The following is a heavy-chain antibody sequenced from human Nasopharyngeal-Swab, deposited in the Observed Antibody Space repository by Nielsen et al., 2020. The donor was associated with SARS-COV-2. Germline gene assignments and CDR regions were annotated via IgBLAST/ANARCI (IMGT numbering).Heavy chain of an antibody. Sequence: ASVKVSCKASGYTFTSDGISWVGQAPGQGLEWMGWISGYNGFTNYAQKFQGRVTMTTETSTNTAYMELRSLTSDDTAVYYWPRDQGFTSSYWFDPWGQGTLVTVSS. V-gene: IGHV1-18*01. J-gene: IGHJ5*02. CDR1: GYTFTSDG. D-gene: IGHD2-2*01. CDR2: ISGYNGFT. CDR3: PRDQGFTSSYWFDP.